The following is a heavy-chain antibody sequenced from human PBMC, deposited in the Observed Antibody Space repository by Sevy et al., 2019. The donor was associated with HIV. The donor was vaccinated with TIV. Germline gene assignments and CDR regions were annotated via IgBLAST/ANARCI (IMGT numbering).Heavy chain of an antibody. Sequence: GGSLRLSCAASGLTVGSLSINWVRQAPGKGLEWVSLIYSAGTTFYSDSVKGRFTISRDDSNNTLDLQMNSLSAEDTAIYYCARIKGASSSYAMDVWGQGTTVTVSS. D-gene: IGHD2-2*01. CDR1: GLTVGSLS. CDR2: IYSAGTT. J-gene: IGHJ6*02. V-gene: IGHV3-53*01. CDR3: ARIKGASSSYAMDV.